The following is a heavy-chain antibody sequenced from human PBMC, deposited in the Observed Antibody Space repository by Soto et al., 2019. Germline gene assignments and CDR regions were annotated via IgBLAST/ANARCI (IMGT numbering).Heavy chain of an antibody. V-gene: IGHV4-4*09. J-gene: IGHJ6*02. Sequence: QLQESGPGLVKPSETLSLTCTVSGGSISSFCWSGIRQPPGQGLEWIGYICTGGTTKYNPSLKSRVTMSVDTSQTQFSLKLTSVTAADTAVYYCARVGSKSFYYATDVWGQGTTVTVSS. CDR3: ARVGSKSFYYATDV. CDR1: GGSISSFC. D-gene: IGHD4-4*01. CDR2: ICTGGTT.